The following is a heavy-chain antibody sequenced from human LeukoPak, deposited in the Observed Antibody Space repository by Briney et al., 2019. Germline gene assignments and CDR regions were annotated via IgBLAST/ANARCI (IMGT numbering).Heavy chain of an antibody. Sequence: GGSLRLSCAASGFTFSDHYMDWVRQAPGKGLEWVGRTRNKANSYTTEYAASVKGRFTISRDDSKNSLYLQMNSLTVDDTGIYYCARDQRGVTGIRDFDYWGQGTRVTVSS. V-gene: IGHV3-72*01. CDR3: ARDQRGVTGIRDFDY. CDR2: TRNKANSYTT. CDR1: GFTFSDHY. D-gene: IGHD2-21*02. J-gene: IGHJ4*02.